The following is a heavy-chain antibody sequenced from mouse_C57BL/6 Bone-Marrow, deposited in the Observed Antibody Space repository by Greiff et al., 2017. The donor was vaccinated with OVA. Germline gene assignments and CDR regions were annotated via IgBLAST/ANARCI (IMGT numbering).Heavy chain of an antibody. V-gene: IGHV1-82*01. CDR1: GYAFSSSW. CDR2: LYPGDGDT. Sequence: VQLPQSGPELVKPGASVKISCTASGYAFSSSWMTWVKQRPGKGLEWIGRLYPGDGDTNYNGKFKGKATLTADKSSSTAYMQLSSLTSEDAAVYFCARPRPYWYFDVWGTGTTVTVSS. J-gene: IGHJ1*03. CDR3: ARPRPYWYFDV.